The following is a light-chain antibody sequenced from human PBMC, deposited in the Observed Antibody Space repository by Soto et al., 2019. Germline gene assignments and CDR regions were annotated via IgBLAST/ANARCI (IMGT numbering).Light chain of an antibody. V-gene: IGLV2-14*01. Sequence: QSVLTQPASVSGSPGQSITLSCTGTTSDIGGYNFVSWYQQHPGKAPKLIVYEVSNRPSGISNRFSGSKSGNTASLTISGLQAEDEADYHCSSYTSSRTWVLGGGTKLTVL. J-gene: IGLJ3*02. CDR3: SSYTSSRTWV. CDR2: EVS. CDR1: TSDIGGYNF.